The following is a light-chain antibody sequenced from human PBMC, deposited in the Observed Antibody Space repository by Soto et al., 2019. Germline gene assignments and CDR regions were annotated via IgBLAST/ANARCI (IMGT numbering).Light chain of an antibody. Sequence: QSALTQAPSASGTPGQTVTISCSGSSSNIGSYIVNWYQQLPGTAPKLLIYSNTQRPSGVPDRFSASKSGTSASLAISGLQSGDEAAYFCAAWDDSLNGVIFGGGTKVTVL. CDR3: AAWDDSLNGVI. J-gene: IGLJ2*01. V-gene: IGLV1-44*01. CDR1: SSNIGSYI. CDR2: SNT.